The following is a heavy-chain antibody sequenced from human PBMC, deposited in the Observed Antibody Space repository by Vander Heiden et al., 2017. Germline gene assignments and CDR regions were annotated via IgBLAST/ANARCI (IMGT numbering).Heavy chain of an antibody. CDR2: VDTNSGST. CDR3: AREVGIRCYDY. J-gene: IGHJ4*02. CDR1: GYTFTADY. V-gene: IGHV1-2*02. Sequence: QVQLVQSGAEVKKPGASVKISCKASGYTFTADYIHWVRQAPGQGLEWVGWVDTNSGSTNYAANFQGRVTMTRDTSITTAYMELRRLKSDDTALFFCAREVGIRCYDYWGQGTPVTVSS. D-gene: IGHD2-21*01.